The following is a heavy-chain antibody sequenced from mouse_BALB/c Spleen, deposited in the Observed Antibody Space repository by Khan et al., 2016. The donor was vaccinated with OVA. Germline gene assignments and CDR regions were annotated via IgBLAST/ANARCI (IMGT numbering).Heavy chain of an antibody. CDR3: AREGAYYRSDGWFAY. V-gene: IGHV1-4*01. Sequence: VQLQQSGAELARPGASVKMSCKASDYTFTTYTIHWVKQGPGQGLEWIGYIIPSNDYTNYNQKFKDRATLTADKSSSTAYMQLSSLTSEDSAVYYCAREGAYYRSDGWFAYWGQGTLVTVSA. CDR1: DYTFTTYT. D-gene: IGHD2-14*01. CDR2: IIPSNDYT. J-gene: IGHJ3*01.